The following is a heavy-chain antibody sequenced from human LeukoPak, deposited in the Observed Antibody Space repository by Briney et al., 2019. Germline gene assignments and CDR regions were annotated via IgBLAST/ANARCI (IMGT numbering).Heavy chain of an antibody. V-gene: IGHV3-23*01. CDR1: GFTFSSYA. D-gene: IGHD2-2*01. CDR3: ARVKSSPLPYYYYYMDV. Sequence: PGGSLRLSCAASGFTFSSYAMSWVRQAPGKGLEWVSAISGSGGSTYYADSVKGRFTISRDNSKNTLYLQMNSLRAEDTAVYYCARVKSSPLPYYYYYMDVWGKGTTVTVSS. J-gene: IGHJ6*03. CDR2: ISGSGGST.